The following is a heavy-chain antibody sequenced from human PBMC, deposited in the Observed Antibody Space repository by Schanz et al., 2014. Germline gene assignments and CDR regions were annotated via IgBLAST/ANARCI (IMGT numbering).Heavy chain of an antibody. V-gene: IGHV3-53*01. CDR1: GFTVSNSY. Sequence: EVQLLESGGTVVQPGGSLRLSCAASGFTVSNSYIHWVRQAPGKGLEWVSTIYSSGSTHYADSVKGRFTISRDNSKSTLYLQVNSLRPEDTAIYYCTTYCDGGCAIDNWGQGALVTVSS. D-gene: IGHD6-19*01. CDR2: IYSSGST. J-gene: IGHJ4*02. CDR3: TTYCDGGCAIDN.